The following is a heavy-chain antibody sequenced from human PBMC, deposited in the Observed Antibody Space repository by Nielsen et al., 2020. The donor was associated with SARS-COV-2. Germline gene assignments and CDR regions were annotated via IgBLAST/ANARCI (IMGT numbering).Heavy chain of an antibody. CDR1: GYSISSGYY. V-gene: IGHV4-38-2*02. D-gene: IGHD3-22*01. CDR3: ARDPTYYYDSSGYYSEDY. Sequence: SETLSLTCTVSGYSISSGYYWGWIRQPPGKGLEWIGSIYHSGSTYYNPSLKSRVTISVDTSKNQFSLKLSSVTAADTAVYYCARDPTYYYDSSGYYSEDYWGQVTLVTVSS. J-gene: IGHJ4*02. CDR2: IYHSGST.